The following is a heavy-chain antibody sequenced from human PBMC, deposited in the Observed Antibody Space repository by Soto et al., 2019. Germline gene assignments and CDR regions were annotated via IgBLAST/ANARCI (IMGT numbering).Heavy chain of an antibody. Sequence: SETLSLTCTVSGDSLSSGGYYWSWIRQHTGKGLEWIGYIYDNGGAYYSPSLKGRVVISLDRSENQFSLRLSSVNAADTAVYYCARVKGGTTRRAFDSWGQGTMVTVS. J-gene: IGHJ4*02. CDR1: GDSLSSGGYY. V-gene: IGHV4-31*03. CDR3: ARVKGGTTRRAFDS. CDR2: IYDNGGA. D-gene: IGHD1-7*01.